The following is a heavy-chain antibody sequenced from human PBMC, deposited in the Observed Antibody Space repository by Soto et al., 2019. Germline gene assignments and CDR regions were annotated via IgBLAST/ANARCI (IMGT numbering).Heavy chain of an antibody. CDR3: ARVGSSGWSPDY. Sequence: SETLSLTCTVSGGSISGHYWTWIRQPPGKGLEWIGYIFYSGNTNYNPSLRSRVTISVDTSKNQFSLKLNSVTTADTAMYYCARVGSSGWSPDYWGQGTMVTVYS. V-gene: IGHV4-59*11. D-gene: IGHD6-19*01. CDR2: IFYSGNT. J-gene: IGHJ4*02. CDR1: GGSISGHY.